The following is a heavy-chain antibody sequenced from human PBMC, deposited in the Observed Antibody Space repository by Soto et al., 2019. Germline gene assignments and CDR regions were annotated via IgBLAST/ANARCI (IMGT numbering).Heavy chain of an antibody. J-gene: IGHJ4*02. D-gene: IGHD5-12*01. Sequence: EVQLVESGGGLVKPGGSLRLSCAASGFTFSSYSMNWVRQAPGKGLEWVSSISSSSSYIYYADSVKGRFTISRDNAKNSLYLQMNSLRFEDTAVYYCASMPREYSGYDLGYWGQGTLVTVSS. CDR1: GFTFSSYS. CDR2: ISSSSSYI. CDR3: ASMPREYSGYDLGY. V-gene: IGHV3-21*01.